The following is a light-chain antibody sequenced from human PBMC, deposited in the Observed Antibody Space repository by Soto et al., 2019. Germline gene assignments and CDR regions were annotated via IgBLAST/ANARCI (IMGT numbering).Light chain of an antibody. J-gene: IGKJ1*01. V-gene: IGKV3-20*01. CDR2: DVS. CDR3: QQYGSSYPWT. CDR1: QSVSSSY. Sequence: EIVLTQSPGTLSLSPGERATLSCRASQSVSSSYLAWYQQKPGQAPRLLIYDVSNRATGIPARFSGSGSGTDFTLTISSLEPEDFAVYYCQQYGSSYPWTFGQGTKVDIK.